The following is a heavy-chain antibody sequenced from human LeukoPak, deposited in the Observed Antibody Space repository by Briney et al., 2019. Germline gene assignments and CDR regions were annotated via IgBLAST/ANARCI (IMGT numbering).Heavy chain of an antibody. CDR1: GGTFSSYA. V-gene: IGHV1-18*01. Sequence: ASVKVSCKASGGTFSSYAISWVRQAPGQGLEWMGWISAYNGNTNYAQKLQGRVTMTTDTSTSTAYMELRSLRSDDTAVYYCARFLYCSSTSCYFHFDYWGQGTLVTVSS. D-gene: IGHD2-2*01. J-gene: IGHJ4*02. CDR2: ISAYNGNT. CDR3: ARFLYCSSTSCYFHFDY.